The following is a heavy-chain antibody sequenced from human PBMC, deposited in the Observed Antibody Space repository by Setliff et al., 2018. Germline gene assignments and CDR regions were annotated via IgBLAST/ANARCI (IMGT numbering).Heavy chain of an antibody. J-gene: IGHJ6*03. CDR1: GGTFSSYG. Sequence: GASVKVSCKASGGTFSSYGISWVRQAPGQRLEWMGGTIPMFGTTSYARQFQGRVTIITDESTSTAYMQLSSLGSEDTAVYYCVREGVDSRSSTDYRYYMDVWGKGTTVTVSS. D-gene: IGHD3-22*01. CDR3: VREGVDSRSSTDYRYYMDV. CDR2: TIPMFGTT. V-gene: IGHV1-69*05.